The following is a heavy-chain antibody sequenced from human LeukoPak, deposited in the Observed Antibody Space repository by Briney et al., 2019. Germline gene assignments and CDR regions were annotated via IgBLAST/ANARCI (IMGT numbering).Heavy chain of an antibody. Sequence: GGSLRLSCAASGFTFSSYAMHWVRQAPGKGLEWVAVISYDGSNKYYADSVKGRFTISRDNSKNTLYLQMNSLRAEDTAVYYCAKGRFTIVTDAFDIWGQGTMVTVSS. CDR2: ISYDGSNK. CDR3: AKGRFTIVTDAFDI. V-gene: IGHV3-30*04. D-gene: IGHD3-9*01. CDR1: GFTFSSYA. J-gene: IGHJ3*02.